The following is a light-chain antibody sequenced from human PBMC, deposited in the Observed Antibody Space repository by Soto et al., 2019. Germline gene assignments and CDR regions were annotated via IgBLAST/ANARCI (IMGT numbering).Light chain of an antibody. CDR3: SSYTRRSTYV. Sequence: QSALTQPASVSGSPGQSITIPCSGTSSDVGSYNVVSWYQQHPGKAPKLVIYDVSNRPSGVSPRFSGAKSGNTASLTIAGLQAEDEADYYCSSYTRRSTYVFGTGTKVNVL. J-gene: IGLJ1*01. CDR1: SSDVGSYNV. CDR2: DVS. V-gene: IGLV2-14*03.